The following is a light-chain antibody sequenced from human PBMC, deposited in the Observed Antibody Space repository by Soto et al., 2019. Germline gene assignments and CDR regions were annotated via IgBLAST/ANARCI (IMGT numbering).Light chain of an antibody. J-gene: IGKJ2*01. Sequence: DIPLTQSPSFLSASVGDRVTITCRASQGISSFLAWYQQKPGKAPKLLIYDASTVQSGVPSRFSASGSGTEFTLTISSLQPEDFATYYCEQLNSYPYTFGQGSKLEIK. CDR2: DAS. CDR3: EQLNSYPYT. CDR1: QGISSF. V-gene: IGKV1-9*01.